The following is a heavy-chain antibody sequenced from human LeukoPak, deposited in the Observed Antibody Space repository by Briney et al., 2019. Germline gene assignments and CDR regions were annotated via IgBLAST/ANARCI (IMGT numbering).Heavy chain of an antibody. CDR1: GVSISSYY. Sequence: PSETLSLTCTVSGVSISSYYWSWIRQPAGKGLEWIGRIYTSGSTNYNPSLKSRVTMSVDTSKNQFSLKLSSVTAADTAVYYCARDRRSGYDYYYYMDVWGKGTTVTVSS. V-gene: IGHV4-4*07. CDR2: IYTSGST. CDR3: ARDRRSGYDYYYYMDV. D-gene: IGHD6-19*01. J-gene: IGHJ6*03.